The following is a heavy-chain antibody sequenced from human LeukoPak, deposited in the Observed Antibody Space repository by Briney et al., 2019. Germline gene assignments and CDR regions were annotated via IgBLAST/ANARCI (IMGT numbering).Heavy chain of an antibody. CDR3: ARGYSYGWTSFDY. Sequence: SETLSLTCAVSGGSISSSYWSWIRQPPGKGLEWIGYISHSGSTNCNPSLKSRVTISVDTSKNQFSLKLSSVTAADTAVYYCARGYSYGWTSFDYWGQGTPVTVSS. D-gene: IGHD5-18*01. V-gene: IGHV4-59*01. J-gene: IGHJ4*02. CDR2: ISHSGST. CDR1: GGSISSSY.